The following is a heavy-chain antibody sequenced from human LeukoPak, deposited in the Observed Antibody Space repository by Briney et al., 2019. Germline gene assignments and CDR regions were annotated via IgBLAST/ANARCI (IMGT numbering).Heavy chain of an antibody. Sequence: GGSLRLSCAASGFTFSDYYMSWIRQAPGKGLEWISYISSGGTIIYYADSVRGQFTISRDNAKKSLYLQMNSLRAEDTAVYYCARVQKGIAAAGTGGGWFEPWGQGTLVTVSA. CDR3: ARVQKGIAAAGTGGGWFEP. CDR2: ISSGGTII. J-gene: IGHJ5*02. V-gene: IGHV3-11*01. D-gene: IGHD6-13*01. CDR1: GFTFSDYY.